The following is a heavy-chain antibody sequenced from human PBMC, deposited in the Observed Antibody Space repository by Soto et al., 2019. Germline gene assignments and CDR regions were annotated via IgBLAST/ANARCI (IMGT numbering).Heavy chain of an antibody. CDR2: IDPSDSYT. V-gene: IGHV5-10-1*01. J-gene: IGHJ2*01. CDR1: GYSFTSYW. CDR3: ARPEIRSDWYFDL. D-gene: IGHD3-16*02. Sequence: GESLKISCQGSGYSFTSYWISWVRQMPGKGLEWMGRIDPSDSYTNYSPSFQGHVTISADKSISTAYLQWSSLKASDTAMYYCARPEIRSDWYFDLWGRGTLVTVSS.